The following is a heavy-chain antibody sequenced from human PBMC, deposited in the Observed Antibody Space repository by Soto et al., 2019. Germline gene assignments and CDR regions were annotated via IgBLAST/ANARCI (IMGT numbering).Heavy chain of an antibody. CDR3: VREKYCSGGSCYSDY. CDR1: GFTFSHYF. D-gene: IGHD2-15*01. Sequence: QVQLVESGGGLAKPGGSLRLSCAASGFTFSHYFMTWIRQAPGKGLVWVSHISNSGSTTYYADSVKGRFTISRDNAKDSLSLQMNSLRAEDTAVYYCVREKYCSGGSCYSDYWGQGTLVTVSS. CDR2: ISNSGSTT. J-gene: IGHJ4*02. V-gene: IGHV3-11*01.